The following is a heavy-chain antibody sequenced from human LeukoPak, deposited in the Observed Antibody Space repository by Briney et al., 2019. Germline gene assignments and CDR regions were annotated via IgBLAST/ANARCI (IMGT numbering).Heavy chain of an antibody. CDR3: ARDLPTTREVDN. V-gene: IGHV1-18*01. CDR1: GYTFTSYG. Sequence: ASVKVSCKASGYTFTSYGISWVRQAPGQGLEWMGWISAYNGNTNYAQKLQGRVTMTTDTSTSTAYMEPRSLRSDDTAVYYCARDLPTTREVDNWGQGTLVTVSS. CDR2: ISAYNGNT. J-gene: IGHJ4*02. D-gene: IGHD4-17*01.